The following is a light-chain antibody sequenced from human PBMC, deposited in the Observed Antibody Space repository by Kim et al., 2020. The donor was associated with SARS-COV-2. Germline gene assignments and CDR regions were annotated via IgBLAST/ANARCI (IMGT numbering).Light chain of an antibody. CDR3: QQYGSSPAT. CDR2: GAS. Sequence: EIVLTQSPGTLSLSPGEIATLSCRASQTVTSNYLAWYQQKPGQAPRLLIYGASSRATGISDRFSGSGSGTDFTLTISRLEPEDFAVYYCQQYGSSPATFGQGTKVDIK. J-gene: IGKJ1*01. V-gene: IGKV3-20*01. CDR1: QTVTSNY.